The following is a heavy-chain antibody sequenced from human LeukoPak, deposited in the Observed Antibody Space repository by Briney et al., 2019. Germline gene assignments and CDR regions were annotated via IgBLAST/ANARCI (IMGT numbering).Heavy chain of an antibody. CDR1: GFTFSSYA. V-gene: IGHV3-30-3*01. CDR3: AKDQLRGIAVAGGPSKVDC. D-gene: IGHD6-19*01. CDR2: ISYDGSNK. Sequence: GGSLRLSCAASGFTFSSYAMHWVRQAPGKGLEWVAVISYDGSNKYYADSVKGRFTISRDNSTNTLYLQMNSLRAEDTAVYYCAKDQLRGIAVAGGPSKVDCWGQGTLVTVSS. J-gene: IGHJ4*02.